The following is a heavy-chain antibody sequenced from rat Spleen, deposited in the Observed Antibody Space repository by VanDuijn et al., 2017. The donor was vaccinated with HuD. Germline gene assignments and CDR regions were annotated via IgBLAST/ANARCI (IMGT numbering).Heavy chain of an antibody. CDR3: ARGTGSYYFDY. Sequence: VQLKESGPGLVKPSQSLSLTCSVTGYSITSSYRWNWIRNFPGNKLEWMGYISYSGSTSYNPSLKSRISITRDTSKNQFFLQLNSVTTEDTATYYCARGTGSYYFDYWGQGVMVTVSS. D-gene: IGHD4-3*01. V-gene: IGHV3-1*01. CDR1: GYSITSSY. CDR2: ISYSGST. J-gene: IGHJ2*01.